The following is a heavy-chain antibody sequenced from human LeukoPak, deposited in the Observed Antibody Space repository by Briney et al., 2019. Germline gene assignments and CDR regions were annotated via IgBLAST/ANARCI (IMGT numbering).Heavy chain of an antibody. CDR2: MNPNSGNT. D-gene: IGHD5-18*01. V-gene: IGHV1-8*01. Sequence: ASVKVSCKASGYTFTSYDINWVRQATGQGLEWMGWMNPNSGNTGYAQKFQGRVTMTRNTSISTAYMELGSLRSEDTAVYYCARGPHRPFIQLWLTWSADSRGDLGDYWGQGTLVTVSS. CDR1: GYTFTSYD. CDR3: ARGPHRPFIQLWLTWSADSRGDLGDY. J-gene: IGHJ4*02.